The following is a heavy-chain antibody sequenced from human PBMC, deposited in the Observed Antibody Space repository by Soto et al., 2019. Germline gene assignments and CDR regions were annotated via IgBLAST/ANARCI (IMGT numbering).Heavy chain of an antibody. J-gene: IGHJ6*02. CDR3: ARVLRGNSNHSPPYYYYYGMDV. CDR2: IIPIFGTA. Sequence: ASVKVSCKASGGTFSSYAISWVRQAPGRGLEWMGGIIPIFGTANYAQKFQCRVTITADESTSTAYMELSSLRSKDTAVYYCARVLRGNSNHSPPYYYYYGMDVWGQGTTVTVSS. D-gene: IGHD6-13*01. CDR1: GGTFSSYA. V-gene: IGHV1-69*13.